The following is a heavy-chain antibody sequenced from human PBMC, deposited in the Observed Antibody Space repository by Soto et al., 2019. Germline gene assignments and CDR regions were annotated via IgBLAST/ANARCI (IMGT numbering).Heavy chain of an antibody. CDR1: GGSISSYY. J-gene: IGHJ6*02. CDR3: ARAGGAVAGTVPYYYGMDV. Sequence: QVQLQESGPGLVKPSETLSLTCTVSGGSISSYYWSCIRQPPGQGLERMGYIYYSGSTNYTPSLKSRVTISVDTSKNQFSLKLSSVTAADTAVYYCARAGGAVAGTVPYYYGMDVWGQGTTVTVSS. CDR2: IYYSGST. D-gene: IGHD6-19*01. V-gene: IGHV4-59*01.